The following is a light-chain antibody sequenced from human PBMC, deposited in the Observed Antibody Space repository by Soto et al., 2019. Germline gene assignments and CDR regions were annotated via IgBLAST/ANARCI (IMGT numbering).Light chain of an antibody. V-gene: IGKV3D-20*02. J-gene: IGKJ5*01. CDR1: QTVRNNY. CDR2: DAS. Sequence: EFVLTQSPGTLSLSPGERATLSCRASQTVRNNYLAWYQQKPGQAPRLLVYDASSRATGIPDRFSGSGSGTDFTPTISSLEPEDFAVYYCQQRSNWITFGQGTRLEIK. CDR3: QQRSNWIT.